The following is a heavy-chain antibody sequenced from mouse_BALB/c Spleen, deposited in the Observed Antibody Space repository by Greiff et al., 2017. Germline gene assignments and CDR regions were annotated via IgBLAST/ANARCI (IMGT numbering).Heavy chain of an antibody. V-gene: IGHV5-6-5*01. J-gene: IGHJ2*01. D-gene: IGHD1-2*01. CDR1: GFTFSSYA. Sequence: EVHLVESGGGLVKPGGSLKLSCAASGFTFSSYAMSWVRQTPEKRLEWVASISSGGSTYYPDSVKGRFTISRDNARNILYLQMSSLRSEDTAMYYCARGGFITTATGYFDYWGQGTTLTVSS. CDR3: ARGGFITTATGYFDY. CDR2: ISSGGST.